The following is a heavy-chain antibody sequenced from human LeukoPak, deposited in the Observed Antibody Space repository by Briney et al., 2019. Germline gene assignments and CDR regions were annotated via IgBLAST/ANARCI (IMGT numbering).Heavy chain of an antibody. D-gene: IGHD3-3*01. V-gene: IGHV1-46*03. CDR2: INPSGGST. CDR1: GYTFTSYY. J-gene: IGHJ1*01. CDR3: ARDLAGYYDFWSGFFQH. Sequence: ASVKVSCKASGYTFTSYYMHWVRQAPGQGLEWMGIINPSGGSTSHAQKFQGRVTMTRDTSTSTVYMELSSLRSEDTAVYYCARDLAGYYDFWSGFFQHWGQGTLVTVSS.